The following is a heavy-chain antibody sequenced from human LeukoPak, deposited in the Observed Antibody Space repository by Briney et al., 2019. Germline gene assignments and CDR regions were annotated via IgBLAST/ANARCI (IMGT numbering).Heavy chain of an antibody. J-gene: IGHJ3*02. D-gene: IGHD5-18*01. V-gene: IGHV1-69*04. CDR1: GYTFTSYG. Sequence: GASVKVSCKASGYTFTSYGISWVRQAPGQGLEWMGRIIPILGIANYAQKFQGRVTITADKSTSTAYMELSSLRSEDTAVYYCARDHTAMARGSAFDIWGQGTMVTVSS. CDR3: ARDHTAMARGSAFDI. CDR2: IIPILGIA.